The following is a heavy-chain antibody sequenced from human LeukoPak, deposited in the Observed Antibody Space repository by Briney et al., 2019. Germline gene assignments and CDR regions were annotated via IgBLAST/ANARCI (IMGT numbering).Heavy chain of an antibody. J-gene: IGHJ6*02. CDR1: GYTFTGYY. CDR3: ASPASGYDYPYYYGMDV. Sequence: ASVKVSCKASGYTFTGYYMHWVRQAPGQGLEWMGWINPNSGGTNYAQKFRGRVTMTRDTSISTAYMELSRLRSDDTAVYYCASPASGYDYPYYYGMDVWGQGTTVTVSS. V-gene: IGHV1-2*02. D-gene: IGHD5-12*01. CDR2: INPNSGGT.